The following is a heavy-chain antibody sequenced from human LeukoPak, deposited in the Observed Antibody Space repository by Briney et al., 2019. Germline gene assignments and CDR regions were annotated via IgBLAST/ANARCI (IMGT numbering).Heavy chain of an antibody. V-gene: IGHV4-34*01. J-gene: IGHJ4*02. CDR3: SRQVVGNDY. D-gene: IGHD3-22*01. CDR2: INHSGYT. CDR1: GESSFSSYY. Sequence: SETLSLTCAVYGESSFSSYYWSWIRQTPGGALEWIGEINHSGYTNYNPSLKSLVTLSIDTSKNQFSLRLNSVTAADTAVYYCSRQVVGNDYWGQGTLVTVSS.